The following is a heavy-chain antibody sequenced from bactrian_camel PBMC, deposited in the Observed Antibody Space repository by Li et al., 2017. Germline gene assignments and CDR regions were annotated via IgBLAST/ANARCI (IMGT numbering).Heavy chain of an antibody. CDR2: IDSDDGNT. Sequence: HVQLVESGGGSVQAGGSLRLSCAASGYTYSSYCMGWFRQAPGKEREGVAAIDSDDGNTQYINAVKGRFTLSRDVAKNTLTLQMNSLKSEDTALYYCATDRGGRQRGQGTQVTVS. CDR3: ATDRGGRQ. D-gene: IGHD4*01. J-gene: IGHJ4*01. CDR1: GYTYSSYC. V-gene: IGHV3S1*01.